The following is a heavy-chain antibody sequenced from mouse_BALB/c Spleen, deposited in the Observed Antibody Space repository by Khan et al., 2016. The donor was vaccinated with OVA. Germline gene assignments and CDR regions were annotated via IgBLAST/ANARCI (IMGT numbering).Heavy chain of an antibody. Sequence: LELVESGPDLVAPSQSLSITCTVSGFSLTSYGVHWVRQPPGKGLEWLVVIWSDGITTYNSALKSRLSISKDNSKSQVFLKMNSLQTDDTAMYYCARHRFGYFDVWGAGTTVTVSS. CDR1: GFSLTSYG. V-gene: IGHV2-6-2*01. CDR2: IWSDGIT. CDR3: ARHRFGYFDV. J-gene: IGHJ1*01.